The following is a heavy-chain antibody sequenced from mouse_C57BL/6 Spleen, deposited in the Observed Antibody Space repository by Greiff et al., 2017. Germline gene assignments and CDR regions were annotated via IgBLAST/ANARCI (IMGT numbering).Heavy chain of an antibody. Sequence: QVQLQQSGAELVRPGTSVKLSCKASGYTFTSYWMHWVKQRPGQGLEWIGVIDPSDSYTNYNQKFKGKATLTVDTSSSTAYMQLSSLTSEDSAVYYCARVDSGGDYWGQGTTLTVSS. CDR1: GYTFTSYW. D-gene: IGHD1-1*02. J-gene: IGHJ2*01. CDR3: ARVDSGGDY. CDR2: IDPSDSYT. V-gene: IGHV1-59*01.